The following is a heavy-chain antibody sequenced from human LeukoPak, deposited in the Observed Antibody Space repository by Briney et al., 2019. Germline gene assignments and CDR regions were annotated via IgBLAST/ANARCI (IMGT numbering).Heavy chain of an antibody. V-gene: IGHV3-48*02. CDR2: ISSSSSTM. D-gene: IGHD6-13*01. Sequence: PGGSLRLSCAASGFTFSTYSMNWVRQAPGKGLEWISYISSSSSTMYYADSVKGRFTISRDNAKNSLFLHMNSLRDEDTAVYYCAGFSGGYSFDLYDAFDIWGQGTMVTVSS. J-gene: IGHJ3*02. CDR1: GFTFSTYS. CDR3: AGFSGGYSFDLYDAFDI.